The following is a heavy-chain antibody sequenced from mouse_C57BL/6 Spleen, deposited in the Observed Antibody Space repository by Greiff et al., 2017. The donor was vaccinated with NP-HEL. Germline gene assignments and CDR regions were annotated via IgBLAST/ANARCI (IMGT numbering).Heavy chain of an antibody. CDR3: ARLEDI. CDR1: GFSLTSYG. J-gene: IGHJ2*01. CDR2: IWAGGST. Sequence: VKLVESGPGLVAPSQSLSITCTVSGFSLTSYGVHWVRQPPGTGLEWLGVIWAGGSTNYNSALMSILSISKDNSKSQVFLKMHSLQTDDTAMYYCARLEDIWGQGTTLTVSS. V-gene: IGHV2-9*02. D-gene: IGHD1-3*01.